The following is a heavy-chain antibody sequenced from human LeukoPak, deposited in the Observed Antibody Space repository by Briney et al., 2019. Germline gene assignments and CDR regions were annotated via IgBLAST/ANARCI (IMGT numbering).Heavy chain of an antibody. CDR2: IYYSGST. Sequence: SETLSLTCTVSGGSISSSSYYWGWIRQPPGKGLEWIGSIYYSGSTYYNPSLKSRVTISVDTSKNQFSLKLSSVTAADTAVYYCARGQYDSSGSSLGNYYWGQGTLVTVSS. J-gene: IGHJ4*02. V-gene: IGHV4-39*01. CDR1: GGSISSSSYY. D-gene: IGHD3-22*01. CDR3: ARGQYDSSGSSLGNYY.